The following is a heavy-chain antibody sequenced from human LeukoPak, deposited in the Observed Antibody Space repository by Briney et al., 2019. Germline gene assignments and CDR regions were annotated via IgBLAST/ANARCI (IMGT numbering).Heavy chain of an antibody. Sequence: GRSLRLSCAASGFTFDDYAMHWVRQAPGKGLEWVSGISWNSGSIGYADSVKGRFTISRDNAKNSLYLQMNSLRAEDTAVYYCARDWTLGGALDYWGQGTLVTVSS. D-gene: IGHD1-26*01. CDR3: ARDWTLGGALDY. V-gene: IGHV3-9*01. J-gene: IGHJ4*02. CDR1: GFTFDDYA. CDR2: ISWNSGSI.